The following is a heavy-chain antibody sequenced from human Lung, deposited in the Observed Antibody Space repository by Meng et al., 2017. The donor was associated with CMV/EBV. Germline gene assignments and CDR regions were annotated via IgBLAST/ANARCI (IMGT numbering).Heavy chain of an antibody. D-gene: IGHD4-17*01. Sequence: GGSXRLXCAASRFTFDDYAMHWVRQAPGKGLEWVSGISWNSGSIGYADSVKGRFTISRDNAKNSLYLQMNSLRAEDTALYYCAKDIFPATVTTSFLDYWGQGTXVTVYS. J-gene: IGHJ4*02. V-gene: IGHV3-9*01. CDR3: AKDIFPATVTTSFLDY. CDR2: ISWNSGSI. CDR1: RFTFDDYA.